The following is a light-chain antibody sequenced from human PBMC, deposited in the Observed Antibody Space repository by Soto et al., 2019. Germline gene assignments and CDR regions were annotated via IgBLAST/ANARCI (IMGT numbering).Light chain of an antibody. CDR1: SSDVGRYNY. Sequence: QSVLTQPASVSASPGQSITISCTGTSSDVGRYNYVSWYQQYPGKAPELILYDVSKRPSGVADRFAGSKSGNTASLTISGLQPEDEADYYCSSYKSSSTYLFGTGTKVTVL. V-gene: IGLV2-14*03. CDR2: DVS. J-gene: IGLJ1*01. CDR3: SSYKSSSTYL.